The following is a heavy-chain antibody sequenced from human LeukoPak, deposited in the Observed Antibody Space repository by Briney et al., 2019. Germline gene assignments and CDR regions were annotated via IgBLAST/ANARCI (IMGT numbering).Heavy chain of an antibody. CDR3: ARDKPSGSYAGFDY. Sequence: GGSLRLSCAASGFPFSSYAMSWVRQAPGKGLEWVSVIGRSDTYIYYADSVKGRFTISRDNAKNSLYLQMNSLRAEDTAVYYCARDKPSGSYAGFDYWGQGTLVTVSS. CDR2: IGRSDTYI. J-gene: IGHJ4*02. V-gene: IGHV3-21*01. CDR1: GFPFSSYA. D-gene: IGHD1-26*01.